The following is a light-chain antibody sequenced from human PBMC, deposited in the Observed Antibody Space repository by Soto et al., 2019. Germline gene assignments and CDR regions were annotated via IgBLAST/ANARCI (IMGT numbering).Light chain of an antibody. J-gene: IGLJ1*01. CDR3: SSYTSSSTRV. Sequence: QSVLTQPASVTGSPGQSITISCTGPSSDVGGYNYVSWYQQHPGKAPKLMIYEVSNRPSGVSNRFSGSKSGNTASLTISGLQAEDEADYYCSSYTSSSTRVFGTGTKLTVL. V-gene: IGLV2-14*01. CDR2: EVS. CDR1: SSDVGGYNY.